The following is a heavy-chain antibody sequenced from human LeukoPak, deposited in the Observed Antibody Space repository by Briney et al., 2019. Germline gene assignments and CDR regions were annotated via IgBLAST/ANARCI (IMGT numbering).Heavy chain of an antibody. D-gene: IGHD5-24*01. V-gene: IGHV3-21*01. CDR1: GFTFSSYA. J-gene: IGHJ4*02. Sequence: PVGSLRLSCAASGFTFSSYAMSWVRQAPGKGLEWVSSISSSSSYIYYADSVKGRFTISRDNAKNSLYLQMNSLRAEDTAVYYCARGSQRPRRWFDYWGQGTLVTISS. CDR2: ISSSSSYI. CDR3: ARGSQRPRRWFDY.